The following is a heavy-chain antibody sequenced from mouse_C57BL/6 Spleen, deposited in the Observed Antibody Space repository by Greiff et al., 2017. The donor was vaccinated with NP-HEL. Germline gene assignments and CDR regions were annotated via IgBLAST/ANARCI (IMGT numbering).Heavy chain of an antibody. CDR2: IHPNSGST. CDR1: GYTFTSYW. Sequence: VQLQQSGAELVKPGASVKLSCKASGYTFTSYWMHWVKQRPGQGLEWIGMIHPNSGSTNYNEKFKSKATLTVDKSSSTAYMQLSSLTSEDSAVYYCAKGGGYPYYFDYWGQGTTLTVSS. J-gene: IGHJ2*01. D-gene: IGHD2-2*01. CDR3: AKGGGYPYYFDY. V-gene: IGHV1-64*01.